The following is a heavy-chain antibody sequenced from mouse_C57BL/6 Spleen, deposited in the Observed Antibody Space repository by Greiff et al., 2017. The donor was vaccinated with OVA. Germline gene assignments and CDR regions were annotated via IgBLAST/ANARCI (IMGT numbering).Heavy chain of an antibody. CDR1: GFTFSDYY. Sequence: EVQLVVSEGGLVQPGSSMKLSCTASGFTFSDYYMAWVRQVPEKGLEWVANINYDGSSTYYLDSLKSRFIISRDNAKNILYLQMSSLKSEDTATYYCARGIYYYGSSFFDYWGQGTTLTVSS. J-gene: IGHJ2*01. V-gene: IGHV5-16*01. D-gene: IGHD1-1*01. CDR2: INYDGSST. CDR3: ARGIYYYGSSFFDY.